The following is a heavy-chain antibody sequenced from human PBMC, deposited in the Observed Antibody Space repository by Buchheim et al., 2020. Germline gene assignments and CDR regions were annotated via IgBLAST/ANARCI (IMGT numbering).Heavy chain of an antibody. CDR3: ARKEGVTTFDY. J-gene: IGHJ4*02. D-gene: IGHD5-18*01. Sequence: QVQLVESGGGVVQPGRSLRLSCAASGFTFSSYAMHWVRQAPGKGLEWVAVISYDGSNKYYADSVKGRFTISRDNSKNTLYLQMNSLRAEYTAVYYCARKEGVTTFDYWGQGTL. V-gene: IGHV3-30-3*01. CDR2: ISYDGSNK. CDR1: GFTFSSYA.